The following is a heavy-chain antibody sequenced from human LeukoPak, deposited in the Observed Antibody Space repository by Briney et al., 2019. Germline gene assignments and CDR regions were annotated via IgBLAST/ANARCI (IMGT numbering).Heavy chain of an antibody. D-gene: IGHD1-26*01. CDR3: ARDPYSGSYGADYYYYMDV. CDR1: GFTFGDYA. CDR2: ITSGSSHI. V-gene: IGHV3-21*01. J-gene: IGHJ6*03. Sequence: GGSLRLSCTASGFTFGDYAMSWFRQAPGKGLEWVSSITSGSSHIHYADSVKGRFTISRDNAKSSLYLQMNSLRAEDTAVYYCARDPYSGSYGADYYYYMDVWGKGTTVTISS.